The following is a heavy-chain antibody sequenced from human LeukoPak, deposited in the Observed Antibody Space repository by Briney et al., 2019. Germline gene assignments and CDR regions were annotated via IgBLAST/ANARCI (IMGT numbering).Heavy chain of an antibody. CDR1: GCSINSGDYY. CDR2: IYYSGST. Sequence: SETLSLTCTVSGCSINSGDYYWVWIRQPPGKGLEWIGSIYYSGSTSYNPSLKSRVTMTVDTSKSQFSLKLSSVTAADTAVYFCARSPHIWFAGRGWFDPWGQGTLVTVSS. V-gene: IGHV4-39*07. J-gene: IGHJ5*02. D-gene: IGHD3-10*01. CDR3: ARSPHIWFAGRGWFDP.